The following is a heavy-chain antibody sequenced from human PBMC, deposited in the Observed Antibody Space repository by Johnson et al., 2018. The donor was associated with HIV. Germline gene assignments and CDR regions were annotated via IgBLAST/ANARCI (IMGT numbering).Heavy chain of an antibody. Sequence: VQLVESGGGVVQPGRSLRLSCAASGFTFSSYAMHWVRQAPGKGLEWVAVISYDGSNKYYADSVKGRFTITRDNAKRSLYLQMNSLRAEDAALYYCARVSRDCSGGSCLDGFDIWGQGTMVTVSS. CDR2: ISYDGSNK. V-gene: IGHV3-30*04. D-gene: IGHD2-15*01. J-gene: IGHJ3*02. CDR3: ARVSRDCSGGSCLDGFDI. CDR1: GFTFSSYA.